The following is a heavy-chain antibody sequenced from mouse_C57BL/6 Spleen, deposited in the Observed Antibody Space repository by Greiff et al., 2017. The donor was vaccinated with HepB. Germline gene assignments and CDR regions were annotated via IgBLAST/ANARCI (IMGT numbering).Heavy chain of an antibody. CDR1: GYAFTNYL. CDR2: INPGSGGT. Sequence: VQGVESGAELVRPGTSVKVSCKASGYAFTNYLIEWVKQRPGQGLEWIGVINPGSGGTNYNEKFKGKATLTADKSSSTAYMQLSSLTSEDSAVYFCARGGYYDYNSFDYWGQGTTLTVSS. D-gene: IGHD2-4*01. CDR3: ARGGYYDYNSFDY. J-gene: IGHJ2*01. V-gene: IGHV1-54*01.